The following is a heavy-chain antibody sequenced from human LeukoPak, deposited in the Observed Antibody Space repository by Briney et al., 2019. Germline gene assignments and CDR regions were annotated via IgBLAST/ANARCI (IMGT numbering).Heavy chain of an antibody. D-gene: IGHD3-10*02. CDR3: AELGITMIGGV. CDR1: GFTFSSYS. Sequence: GGSLRLSCAASGFTFSSYSMNWVRQAPGKGLEWVSSISSSSSYIYYADSVKGRFTISRDNAKNSLYLQMNSLRAEDTAVYCCAELGITMIGGVWGKGTTVTIFS. CDR2: ISSSSSYI. J-gene: IGHJ6*04. V-gene: IGHV3-21*01.